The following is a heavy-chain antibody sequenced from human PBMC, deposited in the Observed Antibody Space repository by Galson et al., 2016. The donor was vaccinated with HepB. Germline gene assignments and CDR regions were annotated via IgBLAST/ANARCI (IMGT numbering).Heavy chain of an antibody. V-gene: IGHV3-73*01. D-gene: IGHD2-15*01. J-gene: IGHJ5*02. Sequence: SLRLSCAASGFTFSGSTMHWVRQASGKGLEWIGRIRDKAFNYATAYAPSMKGRFTISRDDSKNMAFPHVNSLKTEDTAMYYCTRRSVGTVGAIPVEDCFDAWGQGTLVIVSS. CDR2: IRDKAFNYAT. CDR1: GFTFSGST. CDR3: TRRSVGTVGAIPVEDCFDA.